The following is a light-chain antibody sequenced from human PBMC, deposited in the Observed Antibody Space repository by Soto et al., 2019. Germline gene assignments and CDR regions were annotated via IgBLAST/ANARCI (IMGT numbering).Light chain of an antibody. J-gene: IGLJ3*02. V-gene: IGLV3-1*01. CDR1: KLGDKY. CDR3: QAWDSSTVV. CDR2: QDS. Sequence: SYELTQPPSVSVSPGQTASITCSGDKLGDKYACWYHQKPGQSPVLVIYQDSQRPSGIPERFSGSNSGNTATLTISGTQAMDEADYYCQAWDSSTVVFGGGTKLNVL.